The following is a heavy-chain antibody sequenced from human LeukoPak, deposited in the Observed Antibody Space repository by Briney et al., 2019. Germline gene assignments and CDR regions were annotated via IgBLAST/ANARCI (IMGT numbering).Heavy chain of an antibody. CDR3: AKGSGYTYGLYYFEY. J-gene: IGHJ4*02. V-gene: IGHV3-23*01. CDR2: IISSGGST. Sequence: GGSLRLSCAASGFTFGTYGMSWVRQAPGKGLEWVSSIISSGGSTYYADSVKGRFTISRDNSKNTLYLQTNSLRAEDTAVYYCAKGSGYTYGLYYFEYWGQGTLITVSS. D-gene: IGHD5-18*01. CDR1: GFTFGTYG.